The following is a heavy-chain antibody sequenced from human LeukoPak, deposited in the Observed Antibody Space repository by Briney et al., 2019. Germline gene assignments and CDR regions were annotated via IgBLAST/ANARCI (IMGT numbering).Heavy chain of an antibody. CDR2: LYSGGNT. Sequence: GGSLRLSCAASELSVSDNYMSWVRQAPGKGLEWVSILYSGGNTYYTDSVKGRFTISRDTSKNALYLQMNSLRADDTAVYYCVRTQPRSRLLDRWGQGTLVTVSS. V-gene: IGHV3-53*01. J-gene: IGHJ5*02. D-gene: IGHD1-26*01. CDR1: ELSVSDNY. CDR3: VRTQPRSRLLDR.